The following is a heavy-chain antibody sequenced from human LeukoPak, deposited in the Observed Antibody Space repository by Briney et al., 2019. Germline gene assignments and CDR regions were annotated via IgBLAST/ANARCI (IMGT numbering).Heavy chain of an antibody. J-gene: IGHJ4*02. V-gene: IGHV3-7*01. CDR1: GFTFSSYW. D-gene: IGHD3-10*01. Sequence: PGGSLRLSCAASGFTFSSYWMSWVRQAPGKGLEWVANINQYGSEKYYVDSVKGRFTISRDNAKKSLYLQMNSLRAEDTAVYYCARETYFGSGTYLNFDSWGQGTLVTVSS. CDR3: ARETYFGSGTYLNFDS. CDR2: INQYGSEK.